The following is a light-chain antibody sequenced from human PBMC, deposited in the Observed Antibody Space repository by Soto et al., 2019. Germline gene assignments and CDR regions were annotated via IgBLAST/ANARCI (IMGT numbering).Light chain of an antibody. CDR3: QQYIYRPWT. CDR1: QSITSS. V-gene: IGKV3-15*01. Sequence: EIVMTQSPATVSVLPGESATLSCRASQSITSSVAWYQQKPGQAPKLVMYAASTRAKGISDRFSGSGSGTEFTLAISGLQSEDFAVYYCQQYIYRPWTFGQGTRVESK. CDR2: AAS. J-gene: IGKJ1*01.